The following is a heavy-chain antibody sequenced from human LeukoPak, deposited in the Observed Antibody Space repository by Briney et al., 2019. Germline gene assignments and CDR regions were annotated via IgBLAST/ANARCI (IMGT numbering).Heavy chain of an antibody. J-gene: IGHJ4*02. CDR1: GYTFTGYY. Sequence: ASVKVSCKASGYTFTGYYMHWVRQAPGQGLEWMGWISAYNGNTNYAQKLQGRVTMTTDTATSTAYMELRSLRSDDTAVYYCARDRDWNDDGGSDYWGQGTLVTVSS. D-gene: IGHD1-1*01. CDR3: ARDRDWNDDGGSDY. CDR2: ISAYNGNT. V-gene: IGHV1-18*04.